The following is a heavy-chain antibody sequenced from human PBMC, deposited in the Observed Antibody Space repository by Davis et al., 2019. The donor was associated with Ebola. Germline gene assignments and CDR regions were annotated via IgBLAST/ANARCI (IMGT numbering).Heavy chain of an antibody. D-gene: IGHD2-15*01. CDR3: AREGVVAVHTPFDY. Sequence: SETLSLTCSVSGASITSPYWSWIRQPPGKGLEWIGYVDRSGKTSYNPSLKSRVTISVDTSKNQFSLQLNSVTPEDTAVYYRAREGVVAVHTPFDYWGQGSLVIVSS. J-gene: IGHJ4*02. CDR1: GASITSPY. V-gene: IGHV4-4*08. CDR2: VDRSGKT.